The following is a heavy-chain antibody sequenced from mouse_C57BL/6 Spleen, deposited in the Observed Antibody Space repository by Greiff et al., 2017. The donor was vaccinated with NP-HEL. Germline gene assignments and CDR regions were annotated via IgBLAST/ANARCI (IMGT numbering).Heavy chain of an antibody. V-gene: IGHV8-12*01. J-gene: IGHJ4*01. CDR2: IYWDDDK. CDR3: ARIDSSGYSAMDY. Sequence: QVTLKESGPGILKSSQTLSLTCSFSGFSLSTSGMGVSWIRQPSGKGLEWLAHIYWDDDKRYNPSLKSRLTISKDTSRNQVFLKITSVDTADTATYYCARIDSSGYSAMDYWGQGTSVTVSS. CDR1: GFSLSTSGMG. D-gene: IGHD3-2*02.